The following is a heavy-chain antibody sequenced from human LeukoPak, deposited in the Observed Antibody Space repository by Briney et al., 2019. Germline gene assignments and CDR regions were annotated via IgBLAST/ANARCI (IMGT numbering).Heavy chain of an antibody. CDR3: APYPLGGDFQH. CDR1: GFTFSSYS. D-gene: IGHD4-23*01. Sequence: PGGSLRLSCAASGFTFSSYSMNWVRQAPGKGLEWVSSISSSSSYIYYADSVKGRFTISRDNAKNSLYLQMNGLRAEDTAVYYCAPYPLGGDFQHWGQGTLVTVSS. CDR2: ISSSSSYI. V-gene: IGHV3-21*01. J-gene: IGHJ1*01.